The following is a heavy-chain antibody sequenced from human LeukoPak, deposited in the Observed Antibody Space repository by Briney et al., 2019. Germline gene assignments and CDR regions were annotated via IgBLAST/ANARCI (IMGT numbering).Heavy chain of an antibody. CDR2: ISYDGSNK. CDR1: GFTFSSYA. D-gene: IGHD5-18*01. V-gene: IGHV3-30*04. CDR3: ARWIQLWTPFDY. J-gene: IGHJ4*02. Sequence: TGWSLRLCCAASGFTFSSYAMHWVRQAPGKRLEWMAVISYDGSNKYYADSVKGRFTISRDNSKNTLYLQMNSLRAEDTAVYYCARWIQLWTPFDYWGQGTLVTVSS.